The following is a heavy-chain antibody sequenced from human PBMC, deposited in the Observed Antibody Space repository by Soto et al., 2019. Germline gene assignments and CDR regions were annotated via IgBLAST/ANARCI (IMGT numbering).Heavy chain of an antibody. CDR1: GGSFSGYY. CDR3: ARSFSHRSNWFDP. V-gene: IGHV4-34*01. Sequence: QVQLQQWGAGLLKSSETLSLTCAVYGGSFSGYYWSWIRQPPGKGLEWIGEITHSGSTNYNPSLKSRVTISVDTSKNQCSLKLCSVTAADTAVYYCARSFSHRSNWFDPWGQGTLVTVSS. CDR2: ITHSGST. J-gene: IGHJ5*02.